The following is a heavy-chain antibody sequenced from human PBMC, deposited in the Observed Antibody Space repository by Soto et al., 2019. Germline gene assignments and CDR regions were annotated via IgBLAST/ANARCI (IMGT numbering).Heavy chain of an antibody. J-gene: IGHJ6*03. CDR2: IKSKTDGGTT. Sequence: GGSLRLPCAASGFTFSNAWMSWVRQAPGKGLEWVGRIKSKTDGGTTDYAAPVKGRFTISRDDSKNTLYLQMNSLKTEDTAVYYCTAAQYCSSTSCAEPYYYYYYMDVWGKGTTVTVSS. CDR1: GFTFSNAW. V-gene: IGHV3-15*01. D-gene: IGHD2-2*01. CDR3: TAAQYCSSTSCAEPYYYYYYMDV.